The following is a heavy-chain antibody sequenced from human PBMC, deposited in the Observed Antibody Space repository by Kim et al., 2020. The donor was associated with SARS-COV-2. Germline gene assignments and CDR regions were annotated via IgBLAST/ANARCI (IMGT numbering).Heavy chain of an antibody. V-gene: IGHV1-3*01. Sequence: ASVKVSCKASGYTFTSYAFHWVRQAPGQSLEWVGWTDAGSGDTKYSQNFQGRVTLTRDTSASTAYMELSSLRSEDTAVYYCARNEDLWGQGTLVTVSS. D-gene: IGHD2-15*01. J-gene: IGHJ4*02. CDR2: TDAGSGDT. CDR3: ARNEDL. CDR1: GYTFTSYA.